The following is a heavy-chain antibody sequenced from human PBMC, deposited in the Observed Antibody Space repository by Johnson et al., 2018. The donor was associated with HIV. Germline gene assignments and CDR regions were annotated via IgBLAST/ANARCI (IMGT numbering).Heavy chain of an antibody. CDR3: ARDVYYYDSSEEGAFDI. D-gene: IGHD3-22*01. CDR2: IYSGGNT. CDR1: GITVSSSY. V-gene: IGHV3-66*01. J-gene: IGHJ3*02. Sequence: VQLVESGGGLVQPGGSLRLSCAASGITVSSSYMSWVRQAPGKGLEWVSVIYSGGNTYYADSVGGRFTIPRDNSKNPLYLQMNRLRAEDTAVYYCARDVYYYDSSEEGAFDIWGQGTMVTVSS.